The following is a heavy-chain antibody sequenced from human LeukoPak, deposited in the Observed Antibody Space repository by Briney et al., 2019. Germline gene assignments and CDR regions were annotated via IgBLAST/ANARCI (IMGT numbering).Heavy chain of an antibody. CDR1: GFTLSSYW. D-gene: IGHD3-16*02. Sequence: GGSLRLSCAASGFTLSSYWMHWVRQAPGKGLVWVSRINSDGSSTSYADSVKGRFTISRDNAKNTLYLQMNSLRAEDTAVYYCAKGTYDYVWGSYRYTNSFDYWGQGTLVTVSS. V-gene: IGHV3-74*01. CDR2: INSDGSST. J-gene: IGHJ4*02. CDR3: AKGTYDYVWGSYRYTNSFDY.